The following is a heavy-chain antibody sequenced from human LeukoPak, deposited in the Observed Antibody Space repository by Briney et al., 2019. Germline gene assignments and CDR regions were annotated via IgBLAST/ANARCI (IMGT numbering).Heavy chain of an antibody. Sequence: SETLSLTCTVSDGSISSGGYYWSWIRQHPGKGLEWIGYIYYSGSTYYNPSLKSRVTISVDTSKNQFSLKLSSVTAADTAVYYCARSYCGGDCYPTAGDAFDIWGQGTMVTVSS. CDR3: ARSYCGGDCYPTAGDAFDI. CDR1: DGSISSGGYY. CDR2: IYYSGST. J-gene: IGHJ3*02. V-gene: IGHV4-31*03. D-gene: IGHD2-21*01.